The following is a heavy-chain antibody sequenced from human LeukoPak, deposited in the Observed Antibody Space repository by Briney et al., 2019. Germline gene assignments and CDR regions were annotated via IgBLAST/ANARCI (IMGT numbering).Heavy chain of an antibody. CDR2: INHSGST. Sequence: SETLSLTCAVYGGSFSGYYWSWIRQPPGKGLEWIGEINHSGSTNYNPSLKSRVTISVDTSKNQFSLKLSSVTAADTAVYYCARAGSSWQYYYYYYMDVWGKGTTVTVSS. CDR1: GGSFSGYY. D-gene: IGHD6-13*01. V-gene: IGHV4-34*01. J-gene: IGHJ6*03. CDR3: ARAGSSWQYYYYYYMDV.